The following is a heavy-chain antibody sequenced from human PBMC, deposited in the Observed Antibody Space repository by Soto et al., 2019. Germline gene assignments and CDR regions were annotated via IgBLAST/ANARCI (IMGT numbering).Heavy chain of an antibody. D-gene: IGHD2-15*01. CDR3: ARAGSCSGGSCYSVSFDY. CDR2: INAGNGNT. CDR1: GYTFTSYA. J-gene: IGHJ4*02. V-gene: IGHV1-3*01. Sequence: ASVKVSCKSSGYTFTSYAMHWVRQAPGQRLEWMGWINAGNGNTKYSQKFQGRVTITRDTSASTAYMELSSLRSEDTAVYYFARAGSCSGGSCYSVSFDYWGQGTLVTVSS.